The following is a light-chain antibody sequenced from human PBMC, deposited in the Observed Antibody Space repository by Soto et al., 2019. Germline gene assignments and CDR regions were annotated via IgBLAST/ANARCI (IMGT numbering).Light chain of an antibody. CDR2: AAS. CDR3: QQSYITPYT. CDR1: QSISSW. J-gene: IGKJ2*01. V-gene: IGKV1-39*01. Sequence: DIQMTQSPSTLSASVGDRVTITCRASQSISSWLAWYQQKPGKAPKLLIYAASTLRSGVPSRFSGSGSGTDFTLTISSLQPDDFATYYCQQSYITPYTFGQGTKVDIK.